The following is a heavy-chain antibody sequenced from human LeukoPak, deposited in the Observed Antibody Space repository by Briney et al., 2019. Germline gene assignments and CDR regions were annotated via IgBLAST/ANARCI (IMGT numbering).Heavy chain of an antibody. V-gene: IGHV3-30*02. CDR3: AKDGGYSYGPDYWGQGTQAY. CDR2: IRYDGSNK. Sequence: GGSLRLTCAASGFTFSSYGMHWVRQAPGKGLEWVAFIRYDGSNKYYADSVKGRFTISRDNSKNTLYLQMNSLRAEDTAVYYCAKDGGYSYGPDYWGQGTQAYWGQGTLVTVSS. D-gene: IGHD5-18*01. J-gene: IGHJ4*02. CDR1: GFTFSSYG.